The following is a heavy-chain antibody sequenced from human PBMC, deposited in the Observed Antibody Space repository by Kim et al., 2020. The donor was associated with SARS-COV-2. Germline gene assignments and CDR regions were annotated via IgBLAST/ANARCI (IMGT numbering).Heavy chain of an antibody. CDR1: GFTFSSYA. D-gene: IGHD3-10*01. V-gene: IGHV3-23*01. CDR2: ISGSGGST. J-gene: IGHJ1*01. CDR3: AKDGYNYGSGSTNEYFQH. Sequence: GGSLRLSCAASGFTFSSYAMNWVRQAPGKGLEWVSAISGSGGSTYYADSVKGRFTISRDNSKNTLYLQMNSLRAEDTAVYYCAKDGYNYGSGSTNEYFQHWGQGTLVTVSS.